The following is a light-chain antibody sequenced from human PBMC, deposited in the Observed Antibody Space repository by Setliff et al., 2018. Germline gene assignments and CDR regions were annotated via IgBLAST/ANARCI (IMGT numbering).Light chain of an antibody. CDR1: LGSVSTANY. Sequence: QTVVTQEPSFSVSPGGTVTLTCALSLGSVSTANYPSWYQQTPGQGPRSLIYRTNSRRSGVPARFSGSILGNKAALTITGVQAEDESDYYCLLSMGSGISVFGTGTKVTVL. J-gene: IGLJ1*01. CDR2: RTN. CDR3: LLSMGSGISV. V-gene: IGLV8-61*01.